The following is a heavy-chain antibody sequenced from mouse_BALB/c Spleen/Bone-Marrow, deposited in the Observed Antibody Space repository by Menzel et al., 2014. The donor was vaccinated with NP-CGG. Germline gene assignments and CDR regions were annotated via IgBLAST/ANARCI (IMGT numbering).Heavy chain of an antibody. CDR3: ARYYDYDWYFDV. Sequence: VQLQQSGPELVKPGASVKMSCKASGYTFTDYVISWVKQRTGQGLEWIGEIYPGSGSTYYNEKFKGKATLTADKSSNTAYMPLSSLTSEDSAVYFCARYYDYDWYFDVWGAGTTVTVSS. V-gene: IGHV1-77*01. D-gene: IGHD2-4*01. CDR2: IYPGSGST. CDR1: GYTFTDYV. J-gene: IGHJ1*01.